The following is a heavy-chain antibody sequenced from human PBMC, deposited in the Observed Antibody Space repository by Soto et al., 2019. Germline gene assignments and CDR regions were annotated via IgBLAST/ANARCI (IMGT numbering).Heavy chain of an antibody. V-gene: IGHV4-34*01. D-gene: IGHD3-22*01. CDR1: GGSFSGYY. CDR2: INHSGST. J-gene: IGHJ4*02. CDR3: ARPAPYYYDSSGYYYDY. Sequence: SETLSLTCAVYGGSFSGYYWSWIRQPPGKGLEWIGEINHSGSTNYNPSLKSRVTISVDTSKNQSSLKLSSVTAADTAVYYCARPAPYYYDSSGYYYDYWGQGTLVTVSS.